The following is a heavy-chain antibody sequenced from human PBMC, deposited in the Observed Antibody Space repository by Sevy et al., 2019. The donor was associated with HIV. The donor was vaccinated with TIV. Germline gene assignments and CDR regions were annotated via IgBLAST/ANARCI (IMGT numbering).Heavy chain of an antibody. CDR3: AKTLDRITIFGVVSLDY. D-gene: IGHD3-3*01. Sequence: GGSLRLSCAASGFTFSSYAMNWVRQAPGKGLEWVSAISGSGGSTYYADSVKGRFTISRDNSKNTLYLQMNSLRAEDTAVYYCAKTLDRITIFGVVSLDYWGQGTLVTVSS. CDR1: GFTFSSYA. J-gene: IGHJ4*02. CDR2: ISGSGGST. V-gene: IGHV3-23*01.